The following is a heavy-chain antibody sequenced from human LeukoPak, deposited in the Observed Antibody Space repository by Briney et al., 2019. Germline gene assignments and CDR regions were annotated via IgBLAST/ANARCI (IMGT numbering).Heavy chain of an antibody. CDR3: ARARYYYDNSVYPAVRFDF. CDR2: IFYNGST. D-gene: IGHD3-22*01. V-gene: IGHV4-59*01. CDR1: GGSISSYY. Sequence: SETLSLTCTVSGGSISSYYWSWIRQPPGKELEWVGYIFYNGSTNYSPSLKSRVTISVDTSQNQFSLKLTSVTAADTAVYYCARARYYYDNSVYPAVRFDFWGQGILVTVS. J-gene: IGHJ4*02.